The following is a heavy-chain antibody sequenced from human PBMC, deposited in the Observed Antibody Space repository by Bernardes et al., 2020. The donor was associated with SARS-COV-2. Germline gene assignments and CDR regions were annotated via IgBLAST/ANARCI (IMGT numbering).Heavy chain of an antibody. CDR3: ARQLLEWSSRGNYYSHYYMDV. J-gene: IGHJ6*03. CDR1: GYTFTSYG. D-gene: IGHD3-3*01. V-gene: IGHV1-18*01. CDR2: ISAYNGVT. Sequence: ASVEVSCKASGYTFTSYGIGWVRLAPGQGLEWMGWISAYNGVTNYAQKFQGRVTMTTDTSTTTAFLELRGLRYDDTAVYYCARQLLEWSSRGNYYSHYYMDVWGKGTTVTVSS.